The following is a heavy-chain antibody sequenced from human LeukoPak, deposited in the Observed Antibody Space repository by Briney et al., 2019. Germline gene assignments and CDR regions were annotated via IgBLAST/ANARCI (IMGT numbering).Heavy chain of an antibody. J-gene: IGHJ4*02. CDR1: GFTFSTYP. Sequence: PGGSLRLSCAASGFTFSTYPMNWVRQAPGKGLEWVSVISGSGDETSYADSVKGRFTISRDNSKNTLYLQMNSLRVDDTAVYFCAKKTVGRNPFDFWGQGTLVTVSS. CDR3: AKKTVGRNPFDF. CDR2: ISGSGDET. V-gene: IGHV3-23*01. D-gene: IGHD3-10*01.